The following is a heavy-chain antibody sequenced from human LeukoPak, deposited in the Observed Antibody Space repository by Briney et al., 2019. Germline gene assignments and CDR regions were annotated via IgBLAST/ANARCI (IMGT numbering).Heavy chain of an antibody. CDR3: ARVITIFGVVILMYFDY. V-gene: IGHV4-39*01. CDR1: GGSISSSSYY. D-gene: IGHD3-3*01. Sequence: KASETLSLTCTVSGGSISSSSYYWGWIRQPPGKGLEWIGSIYYSGSTYYNPSLKSRVTISVDTSKNQFSLKLSSVTDADTAVYYCARVITIFGVVILMYFDYWGQGTLVTVSS. J-gene: IGHJ4*02. CDR2: IYYSGST.